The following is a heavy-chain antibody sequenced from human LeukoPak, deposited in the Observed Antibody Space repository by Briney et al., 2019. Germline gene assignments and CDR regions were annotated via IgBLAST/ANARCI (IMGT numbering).Heavy chain of an antibody. V-gene: IGHV5-51*01. Sequence: GESLQISCKGSGYSFTTYWIGWVRQLPGKGLEWMAIIYPDDSDIRYSPSFQGQVTISADKSISTAYLQWSSLKASDTAMYYCARPTGIVVGAPDAFDIWGQGTMVTVSS. CDR2: IYPDDSDI. CDR1: GYSFTTYW. CDR3: ARPTGIVVGAPDAFDI. J-gene: IGHJ3*02. D-gene: IGHD3-22*01.